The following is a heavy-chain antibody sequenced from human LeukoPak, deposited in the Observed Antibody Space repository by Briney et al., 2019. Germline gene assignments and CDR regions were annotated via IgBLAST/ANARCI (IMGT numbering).Heavy chain of an antibody. CDR2: IDEKRRT. CDR1: GGSFSGYY. V-gene: IGHV4-34*01. J-gene: IGHJ6*03. D-gene: IGHD6-13*01. Sequence: PSETLSLTCAVYGGSFSGYYWNWIRQPPGKGLEWIGEIDEKRRTSYSPSLTSRVTMSVDTSKNQFSLKLSSVTAADTAVYFCARHGGPYTWYPYYYYYMDVWGKGTSVTVSS. CDR3: ARHGGPYTWYPYYYYYMDV.